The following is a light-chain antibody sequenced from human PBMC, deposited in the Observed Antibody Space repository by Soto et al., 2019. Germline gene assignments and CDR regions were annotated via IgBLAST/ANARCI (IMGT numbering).Light chain of an antibody. J-gene: IGKJ2*01. Sequence: EIVLTQSPGTLSLSPGERATLSCRASQSVSSSYLAWYQQKPGQAPRLLIYGASSSATGIRDRFSGSGSGTDFTLTISRLEPEDFEVYYCQQYGTSHTFGQGTKLEIK. CDR1: QSVSSSY. CDR3: QQYGTSHT. V-gene: IGKV3-20*01. CDR2: GAS.